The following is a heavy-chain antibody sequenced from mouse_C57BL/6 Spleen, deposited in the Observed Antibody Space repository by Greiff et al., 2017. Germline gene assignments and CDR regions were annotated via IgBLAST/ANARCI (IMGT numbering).Heavy chain of an antibody. V-gene: IGHV2-6-1*01. J-gene: IGHJ1*03. CDR1: GFSLTSYG. Sequence: VQGVESGPGLVAPSQSLSITCTVSGFSLTSYGVHWVRQPPGKGLEWLVVIWSDGSTTYNSAIQSSLGISKDNAKSQVFLKMNSLQTDDTTMYYCARQGLGYFDVWGTGTTVTVSS. CDR2: IWSDGST. CDR3: ARQGLGYFDV. D-gene: IGHD3-1*01.